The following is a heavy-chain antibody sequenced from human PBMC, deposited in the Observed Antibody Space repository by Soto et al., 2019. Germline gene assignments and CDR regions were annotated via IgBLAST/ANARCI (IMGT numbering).Heavy chain of an antibody. Sequence: QEQLVESGGGVVQPGRSLRLSCAASGFTFNTYGMHWVRQIPGKGLQWVAIIWYDGSIKYYADSVKGRFTISRDNSKNTLYLQMNSLRDEDTAVYYCARIDCTGNNCNPYYHYGMDVWGQGTTVTVSS. CDR3: ARIDCTGNNCNPYYHYGMDV. J-gene: IGHJ6*02. CDR1: GFTFNTYG. D-gene: IGHD2-8*02. V-gene: IGHV3-33*01. CDR2: IWYDGSIK.